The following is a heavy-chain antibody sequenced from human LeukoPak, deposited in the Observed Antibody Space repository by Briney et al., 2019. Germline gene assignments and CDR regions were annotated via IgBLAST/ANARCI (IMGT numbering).Heavy chain of an antibody. J-gene: IGHJ4*02. CDR2: IYHSGST. CDR3: ARVQGYSGYVD. V-gene: IGHV4-38-2*02. Sequence: LETLSLTCTVSGYSISSGYYWGWIRQPPGKGLEWIVSIYHSGSTYYNPSPKSRVTISVDTSKNQFSLKLSSVTAADTAVYYCARVQGYSGYVDWGQGTLVTVSS. D-gene: IGHD5-12*01. CDR1: GYSISSGYY.